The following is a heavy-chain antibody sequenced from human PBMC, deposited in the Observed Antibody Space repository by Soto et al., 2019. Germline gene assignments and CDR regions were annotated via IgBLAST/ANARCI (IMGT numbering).Heavy chain of an antibody. CDR1: GFTFSSYA. CDR2: ISYDGSNK. Sequence: PGGTLRLSCAASGFTFSSYAMHWVRQAPGKGLEWVAVISYDGSNKYYADSVKGRFTISRDNSKNTLYLQMNSLRAEDTAVYYCAREPQSDYHDSSGYYPPFDPWGQGTLVTVSS. J-gene: IGHJ5*02. V-gene: IGHV3-30-3*01. D-gene: IGHD3-22*01. CDR3: AREPQSDYHDSSGYYPPFDP.